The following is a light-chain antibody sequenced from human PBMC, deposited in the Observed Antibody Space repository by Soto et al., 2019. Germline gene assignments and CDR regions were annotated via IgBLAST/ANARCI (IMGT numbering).Light chain of an antibody. Sequence: DIVMTQSPDSLAVSLGEKASINCKSSQSVFHNSNDFNYLAWSPQKPGQPPKLLIYWASTRQSGVPDRFNGRVFGTDSTITISSLQAEDVADYYCQQYSVNPHTVGQGTKLEI. J-gene: IGKJ2*01. CDR2: WAS. CDR1: QSVFHNSNDFNY. CDR3: QQYSVNPHT. V-gene: IGKV4-1*01.